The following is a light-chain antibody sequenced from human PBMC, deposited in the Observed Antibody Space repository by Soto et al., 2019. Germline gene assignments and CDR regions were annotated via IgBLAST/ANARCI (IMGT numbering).Light chain of an antibody. CDR3: CSYAGSSTNV. Sequence: QSVLTQPASVCGSPGQSITISCTGTSSDVGSYNLVSWYQQHPGKAPKLMIYEVSKRPSGVSNRFSGSKSGNTASLTISGLQAEDEADYYCCSYAGSSTNVFGGGTKLTVL. CDR2: EVS. CDR1: SSDVGSYNL. J-gene: IGLJ2*01. V-gene: IGLV2-23*02.